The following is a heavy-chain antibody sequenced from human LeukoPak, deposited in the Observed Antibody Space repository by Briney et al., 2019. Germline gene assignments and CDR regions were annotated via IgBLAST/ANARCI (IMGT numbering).Heavy chain of an antibody. Sequence: GGSLRLSCAASGFTFSSYEMHWVRQATGKGLEWVSAIGTAGDTYYPGSVKGRFTISRENAKNSLYLQMNSLRAGDTAVYYCAKSSSYYYYGMDVWGQGTTVTVSS. CDR3: AKSSSYYYYGMDV. J-gene: IGHJ6*02. V-gene: IGHV3-13*01. CDR2: IGTAGDT. CDR1: GFTFSSYE. D-gene: IGHD2-2*01.